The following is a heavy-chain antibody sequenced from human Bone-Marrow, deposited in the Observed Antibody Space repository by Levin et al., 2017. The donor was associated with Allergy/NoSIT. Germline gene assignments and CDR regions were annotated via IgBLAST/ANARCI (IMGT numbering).Heavy chain of an antibody. CDR1: GGTFTNFG. CDR3: ARNPTMTVNSWGTDV. V-gene: IGHV1-69*04. D-gene: IGHD3-22*01. CDR2: ILPLLNIA. J-gene: IGHJ6*02. Sequence: GASVKVSCKASGGTFTNFGITWVRQAPGQGLEWVGRILPLLNIAAHAEMFQGRVRLTADKSTSTAYMELSSLRSEDTAVYYCARNPTMTVNSWGTDVWGQGTAVTVS.